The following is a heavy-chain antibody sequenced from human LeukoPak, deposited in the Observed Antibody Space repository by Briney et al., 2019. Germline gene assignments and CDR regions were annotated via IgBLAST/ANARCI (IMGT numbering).Heavy chain of an antibody. CDR3: ARDNVGDFDYCGMDV. D-gene: IGHD4-17*01. Sequence: PSQTLSLTCTVSGGSISSGGYYWSWIRQHPGKGLEWIGYIYYSGSTYYNPSLKSRVTISVDTSKNQFSLKLSSVTAADTAVYYCARDNVGDFDYCGMDVWGQGTTVTVSS. CDR1: GGSISSGGYY. V-gene: IGHV4-31*03. J-gene: IGHJ6*02. CDR2: IYYSGST.